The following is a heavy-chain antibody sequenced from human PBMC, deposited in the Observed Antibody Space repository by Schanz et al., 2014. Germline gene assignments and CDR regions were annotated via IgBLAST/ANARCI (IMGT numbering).Heavy chain of an antibody. V-gene: IGHV1-69*04. CDR2: IIPILGIA. D-gene: IGHD6-19*01. J-gene: IGHJ4*02. CDR3: ARDLISSGWYG. CDR1: GGTFNSYT. Sequence: QVQLVQSGAEVKKPGSSMKVSCKASGGTFNSYTINWVRQAPGQGLEWMGRIIPILGIANYAQKFQGRVTITADKSTFTAYMDVSSLRVEDTAVYYCARDLISSGWYGWGRGTLVTVSS.